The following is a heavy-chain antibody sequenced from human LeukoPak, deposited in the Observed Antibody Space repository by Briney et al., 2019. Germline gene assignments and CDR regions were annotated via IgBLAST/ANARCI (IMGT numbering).Heavy chain of an antibody. CDR1: GGSFSGYY. J-gene: IGHJ4*02. V-gene: IGHV4-34*01. D-gene: IGHD1-20*01. CDR3: VRRITGTTSDSFDF. Sequence: SETLSLTCAVFGGSFSGYYWNWIRQPPGKGLEWIGQINPSRNTNYNPSLRSRVTISVDTSKSQFSLRLSSVTAADTALYYCVRRITGTTSDSFDFWGQGTLVTVSS. CDR2: INPSRNT.